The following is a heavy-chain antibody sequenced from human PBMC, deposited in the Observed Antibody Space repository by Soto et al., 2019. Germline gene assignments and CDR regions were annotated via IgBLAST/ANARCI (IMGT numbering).Heavy chain of an antibody. V-gene: IGHV1-69*08. Sequence: QVQLVQSGAEVKKPGSSVKVSCKASGGTFSSYTISWVRQAPGQGLEWMGRIIPILGIANYAQKLQGRVTSTADKSTSTAYMELSSLRSEDTAVYYCARERVRGHQPLDYWGQGTLVTVSS. D-gene: IGHD3-10*01. CDR3: ARERVRGHQPLDY. CDR2: IIPILGIA. CDR1: GGTFSSYT. J-gene: IGHJ4*02.